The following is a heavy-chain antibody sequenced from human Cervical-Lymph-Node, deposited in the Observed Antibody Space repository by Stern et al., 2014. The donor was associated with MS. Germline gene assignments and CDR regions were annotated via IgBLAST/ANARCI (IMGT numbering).Heavy chain of an antibody. D-gene: IGHD2-15*01. V-gene: IGHV4-59*01. CDR3: AREGEYCSGSRCYPFLDY. Sequence: LQLQESGPGLVKPSETLSLTCTVSGGSLRSYYWNWIRQAPGKGLEWLGFIYHTGSVNYNPSLSSRVAMSVDTSKNQFSLTVSSVTAADTAVYYCAREGEYCSGSRCYPFLDYWGQGTLVTVSS. CDR1: GGSLRSYY. J-gene: IGHJ4*02. CDR2: IYHTGSV.